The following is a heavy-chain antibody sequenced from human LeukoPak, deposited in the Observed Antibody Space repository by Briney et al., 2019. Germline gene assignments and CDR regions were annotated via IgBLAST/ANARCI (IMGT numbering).Heavy chain of an antibody. V-gene: IGHV1-18*01. CDR1: GYTFTSYG. Sequence: ASVKVSCKASGYTFTSYGISWVRQAPGQGLEWMGWISAYNGNTNYAQKLQGRVTMTTDTSTSTAYMELRSLRSDDTAVYYCARDLHYDSSGYYRIDYWGQGTLVTVSS. J-gene: IGHJ4*02. CDR3: ARDLHYDSSGYYRIDY. CDR2: ISAYNGNT. D-gene: IGHD3-22*01.